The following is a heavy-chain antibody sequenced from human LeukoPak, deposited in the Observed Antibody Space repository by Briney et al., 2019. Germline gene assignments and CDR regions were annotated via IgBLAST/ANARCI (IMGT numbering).Heavy chain of an antibody. V-gene: IGHV7-4-1*02. J-gene: IGHJ3*02. CDR1: GYTFTNYA. CDR2: MNTNTGNP. D-gene: IGHD3-22*01. CDR3: AREYYSDSSAYLDAFDI. Sequence: ASVKVSCKASGYTFTNYAMNWVRQAPGQGLEWMGWMNTNTGNPTYAQGFTGGFVFSLDTSVSTAYLQISSLKAEDTAVYFCAREYYSDSSAYLDAFDIWGQGTMVTVSS.